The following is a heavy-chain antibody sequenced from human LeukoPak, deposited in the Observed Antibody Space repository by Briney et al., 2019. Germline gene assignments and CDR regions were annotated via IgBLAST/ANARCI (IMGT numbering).Heavy chain of an antibody. J-gene: IGHJ4*02. CDR3: AKVGSSGWYRDY. D-gene: IGHD6-19*01. CDR2: ITGSGSTT. CDR1: GFSITGYA. Sequence: GGSLRLSCAASGFSITGYAMSWVRQAPGKGLEWVSAITGSGSTTYYADSMKGRFTISRDNSKNTLYLQMNSLRAEDTAIYYCAKVGSSGWYRDYWGQGTLVTVSS. V-gene: IGHV3-23*01.